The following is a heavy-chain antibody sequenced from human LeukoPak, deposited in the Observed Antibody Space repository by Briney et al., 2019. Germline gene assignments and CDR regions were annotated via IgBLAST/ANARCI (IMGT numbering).Heavy chain of an antibody. J-gene: IGHJ4*02. D-gene: IGHD3-22*01. V-gene: IGHV3-30*18. CDR1: GFTFSSYG. Sequence: GGSLRLSCAASGFTFSSYGMHWVRQAPGKGLEWVAVISYDGSNQYHADSVKGRFTLSRDNAKNTLYLQMNSPRAEDTAVYYCAKQGPYDSSAYVFDYWGQGTLVTVSS. CDR3: AKQGPYDSSAYVFDY. CDR2: ISYDGSNQ.